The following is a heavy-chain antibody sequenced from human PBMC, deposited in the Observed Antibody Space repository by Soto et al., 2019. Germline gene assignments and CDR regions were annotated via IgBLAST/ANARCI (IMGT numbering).Heavy chain of an antibody. V-gene: IGHV1-69*13. CDR3: ARVAPESGSGSYYTRTYYYYYYGMDV. J-gene: IGHJ6*02. CDR1: GGTFSSYA. D-gene: IGHD3-10*01. CDR2: IIPIFGTA. Sequence: SVKVSFKASGGTFSSYAISWVRQAPGQGLEWMGGIIPIFGTANYAQKFQGRVTITADESTSTAYMELSSLRSEDTAVYYCARVAPESGSGSYYTRTYYYYYYGMDVWGQGTTVTVSS.